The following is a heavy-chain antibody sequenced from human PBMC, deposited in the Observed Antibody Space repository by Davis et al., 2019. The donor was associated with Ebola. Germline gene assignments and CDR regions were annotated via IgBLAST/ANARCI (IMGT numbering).Heavy chain of an antibody. J-gene: IGHJ5*02. CDR3: ARGGGWFDP. V-gene: IGHV4-59*08. D-gene: IGHD3-16*01. CDR1: GGSIISYY. CDR2: IYYSGNT. Sequence: SETLSLTCTVSGGSIISYYWSWFRQPPGKGLEWLGYIYYSGNTNYNPSLKSRLSISVDTSRHQFSLKLSSVTAADTAVYFCARGGGWFDPWGQGTLVTASS.